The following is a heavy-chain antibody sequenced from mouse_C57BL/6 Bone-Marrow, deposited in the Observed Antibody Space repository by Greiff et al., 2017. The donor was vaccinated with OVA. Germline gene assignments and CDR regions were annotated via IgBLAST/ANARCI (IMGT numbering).Heavy chain of an antibody. D-gene: IGHD2-1*01. CDR3: ARSYGNVFDY. V-gene: IGHV14-2*01. Sequence: EVMLVESGAELVKPGASVKLSCTASGFNINDYYMHWVKQRTEQGLEWIGRIDPEDGETKYAPTFQGKATITAAPSSNTAYLQLSSLTSEDTAVYYCARSYGNVFDYWGQGTTLTVSS. CDR1: GFNINDYY. J-gene: IGHJ2*01. CDR2: IDPEDGET.